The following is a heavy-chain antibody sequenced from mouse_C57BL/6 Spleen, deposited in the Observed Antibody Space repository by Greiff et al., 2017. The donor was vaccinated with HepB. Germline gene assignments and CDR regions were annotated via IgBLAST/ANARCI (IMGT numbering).Heavy chain of an antibody. CDR1: GFNIKDDY. J-gene: IGHJ2*01. Sequence: VHVKQSGAELVRPGASVKLSCTASGFNIKDDYMHWVKQRPEQGLEWIGWIDPENGDTEYASKFQGKATITADTSSNTAYLQLSSLTSEDTAVYYCTTDSNWDYWGQGTTLTGAS. D-gene: IGHD2-5*01. V-gene: IGHV14-4*01. CDR2: IDPENGDT. CDR3: TTDSNWDY.